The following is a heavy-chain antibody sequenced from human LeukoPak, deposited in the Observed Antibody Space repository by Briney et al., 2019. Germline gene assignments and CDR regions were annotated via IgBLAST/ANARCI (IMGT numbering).Heavy chain of an antibody. Sequence: GGSLRLSCAASGFPFSSYGMYWVRQTPDKGLQWVAYLRKDATYSNYADSVRGRFTISRDNSKNTLDLQMSSPRVEDTAVYYCASGGPTRGTLDDWGQGTLVTVSS. CDR1: GFPFSSYG. V-gene: IGHV3-30*02. CDR2: LRKDATYS. CDR3: ASGGPTRGTLDD. J-gene: IGHJ4*02. D-gene: IGHD1-26*01.